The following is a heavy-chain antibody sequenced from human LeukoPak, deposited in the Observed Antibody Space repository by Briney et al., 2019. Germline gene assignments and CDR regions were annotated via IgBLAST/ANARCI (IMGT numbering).Heavy chain of an antibody. CDR1: GFTVSSKY. Sequence: GGSLRLSCAVSGFTVSSKYMSWVRQAPGKGLGWVSVIYSGGSTYYADSVKGRFTISRDNSKNTLYLQMNSLRAEDTAVYYCAKDVGYSHGYSFDYWGQGAQVTVSS. J-gene: IGHJ4*02. V-gene: IGHV3-66*01. CDR2: IYSGGST. D-gene: IGHD5-18*01. CDR3: AKDVGYSHGYSFDY.